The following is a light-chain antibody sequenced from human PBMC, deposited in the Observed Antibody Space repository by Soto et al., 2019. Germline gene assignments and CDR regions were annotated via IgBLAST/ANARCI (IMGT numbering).Light chain of an antibody. CDR3: LQHNNWWT. Sequence: ENVLTQSPGTLSLSTGERATLSCRASQSVSSNYLAWYQQKPGQAPRLLIYGASSRATGVPVRFSGSGSGTEFTLTINSLQSEDFAVYYCLQHNNWWTFGQGTKVDI. V-gene: IGKV3-15*01. J-gene: IGKJ1*01. CDR1: QSVSSN. CDR2: GAS.